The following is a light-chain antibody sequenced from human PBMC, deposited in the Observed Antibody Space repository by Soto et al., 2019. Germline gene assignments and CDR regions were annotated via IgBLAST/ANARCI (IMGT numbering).Light chain of an antibody. V-gene: IGLV1-40*01. CDR1: SSNIGAGYD. CDR3: QSYDISLSVAVV. Sequence: QSVLTQPPSVSGAPGQRVTISCTGSSSNIGAGYDVQWYQQLPGAAPRLLIFGNTNRPSGVPDRFSGSRSGTSASLAISGLLAEDGADYYCQSYDISLSVAVVFGGGTKVTVL. CDR2: GNT. J-gene: IGLJ2*01.